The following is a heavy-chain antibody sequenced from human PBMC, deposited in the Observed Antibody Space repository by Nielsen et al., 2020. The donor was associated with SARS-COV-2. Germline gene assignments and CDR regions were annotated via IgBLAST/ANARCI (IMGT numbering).Heavy chain of an antibody. CDR1: GFTFSSYA. D-gene: IGHD3-3*01. J-gene: IGHJ4*02. CDR2: ISYDGSNK. V-gene: IGHV3-30-3*01. CDR3: VKDFVRYDFWSGYYREGHDY. Sequence: GGSLRLSCAASGFTFSSYAMHWVRQAPGKGLEWVAVISYDGSNKYYADSVKGRFTISRDNSKNTLYLQMNSLRAEDTAVYYCVKDFVRYDFWSGYYREGHDYWGQGTLVTVSS.